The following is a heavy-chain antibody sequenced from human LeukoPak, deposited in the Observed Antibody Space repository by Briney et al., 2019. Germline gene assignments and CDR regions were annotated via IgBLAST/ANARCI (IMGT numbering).Heavy chain of an antibody. CDR2: INPSGGST. CDR1: GYTFTSYY. D-gene: IGHD6-6*01. CDR3: ARDPNTPYYSSSSPWFDP. Sequence: ASVKVSCKASGYTFTSYYMHWVRQAPGQGLEWMGIINPSGGSTSYAQKFQGGVTMTRDTSTGTVYMELSSLRSEDTAVYYCARDPNTPYYSSSSPWFDPWGQGTLVTVSS. J-gene: IGHJ5*02. V-gene: IGHV1-46*01.